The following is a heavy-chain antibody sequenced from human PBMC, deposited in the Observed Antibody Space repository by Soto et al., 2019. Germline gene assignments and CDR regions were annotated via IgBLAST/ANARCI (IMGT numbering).Heavy chain of an antibody. J-gene: IGHJ5*02. V-gene: IGHV3-74*03. D-gene: IGHD3-3*01. CDR3: ARDLGDFWSGYWFDP. Sequence: GGSLRLYCAASGFPFGSYWMHWVRQVPGKGLVWVSRINYDGTYLTYADSVRGRFTISRDNAKNSLYLQMNSLRAEDTAVYYCARDLGDFWSGYWFDPWGQGTLVTVSS. CDR2: INYDGTYL. CDR1: GFPFGSYW.